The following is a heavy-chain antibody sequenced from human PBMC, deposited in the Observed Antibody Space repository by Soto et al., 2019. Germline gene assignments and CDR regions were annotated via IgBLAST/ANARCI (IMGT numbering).Heavy chain of an antibody. CDR3: ARDEGIAAAGDAFDI. Sequence: GGSLRLSCAASGFTFSGYGMHWVRQAPGKGLEWVAVIWFDGSNKYYADSVKGRFTISRDNSKNTLYLQMNSLRAEDTAVYYCARDEGIAAAGDAFDIWGQGTMVTVSS. CDR1: GFTFSGYG. CDR2: IWFDGSNK. J-gene: IGHJ3*02. D-gene: IGHD6-13*01. V-gene: IGHV3-33*01.